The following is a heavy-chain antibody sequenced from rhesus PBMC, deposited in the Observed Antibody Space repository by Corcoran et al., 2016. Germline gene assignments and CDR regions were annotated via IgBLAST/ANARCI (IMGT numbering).Heavy chain of an antibody. CDR3: TRRGSWRYYFDY. J-gene: IGHJ4*01. CDR1: GFTFSSYE. D-gene: IGHD6-25*01. V-gene: IGHV3-100*02. Sequence: DVQLVESGGGLVKPGGSLRLSCVASGFTFSSYEMHWVRQAPGKGLEWVSVINEMGGTIYYADSVKGRFTISRDNAKNSLFLQMNSLRAEDTAVYYCTRRGSWRYYFDYWGQGALVTVSS. CDR2: INEMGGTI.